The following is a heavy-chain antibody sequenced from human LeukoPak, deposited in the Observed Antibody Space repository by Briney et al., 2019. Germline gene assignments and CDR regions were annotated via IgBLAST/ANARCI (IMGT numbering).Heavy chain of an antibody. CDR3: AKDQAIFGVVIMGMDV. CDR1: GFTFSTYA. Sequence: GGSLRLSCAGSGFTFSTYAMHWVRQAPGKGLEWVSGISGSGDSTYYADSVKGRFTISRDNSKNTLYLQMNSLRAEDTAVYYCAKDQAIFGVVIMGMDVWGQGTTVTVSS. D-gene: IGHD3-3*01. V-gene: IGHV3-23*01. J-gene: IGHJ6*02. CDR2: ISGSGDST.